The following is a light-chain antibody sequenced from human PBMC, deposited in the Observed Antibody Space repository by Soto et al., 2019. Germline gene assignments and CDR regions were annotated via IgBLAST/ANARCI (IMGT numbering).Light chain of an antibody. CDR2: GAS. V-gene: IGKV3-15*01. CDR1: RTVDGN. CDR3: QQYNNGLT. Sequence: EVVLTQSPGTLSLSPGERATLSCGASRTVDGNYLAWYHQKPGQAPRLLIYGASTRATGMPARFSGSGSGTEFTLTISSLQSEDFAVYYCQQYNNGLTFGGGTKVDIK. J-gene: IGKJ4*01.